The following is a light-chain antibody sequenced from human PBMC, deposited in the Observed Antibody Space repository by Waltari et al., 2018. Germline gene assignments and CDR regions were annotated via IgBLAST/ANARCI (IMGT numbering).Light chain of an antibody. CDR3: QQYHESPPIT. CDR1: QSISSQ. CDR2: GAS. V-gene: IGKV3-15*01. Sequence: EIVMTQSPATLSVSRGARATLSCRASQSISSQLAWYQQKPGQAPRLLIYGASTRATGIPARFSGSGSGTEFTLTISSLQSEDFAVYFCQQYHESPPITFGPGTKVDIK. J-gene: IGKJ3*01.